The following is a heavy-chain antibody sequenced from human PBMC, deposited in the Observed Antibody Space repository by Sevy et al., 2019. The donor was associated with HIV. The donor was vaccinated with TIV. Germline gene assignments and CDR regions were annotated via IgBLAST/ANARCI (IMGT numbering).Heavy chain of an antibody. D-gene: IGHD3-16*01. Sequence: SETLSLTCTVSGGSISSSRHYWGWIRQSPGKRLEWIGSRFYSGGAYYNPSLQSRVTMSVDTSNNQFSLNVNSVTAAETAAYYCARHPLGNWFDLWGRGILVTVSS. V-gene: IGHV4-39*01. CDR3: ARHPLGNWFDL. CDR2: RFYSGGA. J-gene: IGHJ5*02. CDR1: GGSISSSRHY.